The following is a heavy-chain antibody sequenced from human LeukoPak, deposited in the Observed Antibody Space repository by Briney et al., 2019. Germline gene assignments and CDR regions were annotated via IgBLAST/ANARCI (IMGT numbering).Heavy chain of an antibody. D-gene: IGHD6-19*01. J-gene: IGHJ4*02. CDR2: IKSKTDDGTA. Sequence: GGSLRLSCAASGFSFNTAWMNWVRQTPGKGLEWLGLIKSKTDDGTAEYAAHVKGRFIISRDDSKNMLSLEMRSLRTEDTGVYYCTTRGIAVSGLGYWGRGTLVVVSS. CDR1: GFSFNTAW. CDR3: TTRGIAVSGLGY. V-gene: IGHV3-15*01.